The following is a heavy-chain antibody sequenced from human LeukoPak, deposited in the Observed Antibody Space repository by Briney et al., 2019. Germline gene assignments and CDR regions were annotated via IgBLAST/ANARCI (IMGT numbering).Heavy chain of an antibody. V-gene: IGHV3-33*08. CDR2: IRYDGSNK. Sequence: GRSLRLSCAASGFPFSGYGMNWVRQAPGKGLEWVAFIRYDGSNKYYADSVKGRFTISRDNSKNTLYLQMNSLRAEDTAVYYCARATTYYYDSSGYPTIWGQGTLVTVSS. CDR1: GFPFSGYG. CDR3: ARATTYYYDSSGYPTI. J-gene: IGHJ4*02. D-gene: IGHD3-22*01.